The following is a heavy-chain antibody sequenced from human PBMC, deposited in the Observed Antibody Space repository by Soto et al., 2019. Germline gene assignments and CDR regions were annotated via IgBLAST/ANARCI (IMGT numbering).Heavy chain of an antibody. J-gene: IGHJ6*02. D-gene: IGHD1-26*01. CDR1: GFTFSSYA. CDR3: ARGDSGSYPYYYGMDV. Sequence: QVQLVESGGGVVQPGRSLRLSCAASGFTFSSYAMHWVRQAPGKGLEWVAVISYDGSNKYYADSVKGRFTSSRDNSKNTLYLQMNSLRAEDTAVYYCARGDSGSYPYYYGMDVWGQGTTVTVSS. V-gene: IGHV3-30-3*01. CDR2: ISYDGSNK.